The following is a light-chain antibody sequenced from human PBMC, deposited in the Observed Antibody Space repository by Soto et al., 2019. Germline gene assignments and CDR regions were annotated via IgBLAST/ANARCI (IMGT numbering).Light chain of an antibody. CDR3: MQALQTPMYT. CDR1: QSLLHSNGYNY. CDR2: LGS. Sequence: DIVMTQSPLSLPVTPGEPASISCRSSQSLLHSNGYNYLDWYLQKPGQSPQLLIYLGSYRASGVPDRFSGSGSGTDFTLNISRVEDEDVGVYYCMQALQTPMYTFGQGTNLEIK. J-gene: IGKJ2*01. V-gene: IGKV2-28*01.